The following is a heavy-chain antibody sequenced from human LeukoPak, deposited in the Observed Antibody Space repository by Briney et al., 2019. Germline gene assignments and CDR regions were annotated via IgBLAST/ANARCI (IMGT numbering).Heavy chain of an antibody. CDR3: AKAPYYYDSSTYFQH. CDR1: GYTFTSYY. CDR2: INPTGGST. D-gene: IGHD3-22*01. V-gene: IGHV1-46*01. Sequence: AASVKVSCKASGYTFTSYYMHWVRQAPGQGLEWMGLINPTGGSTGYAQKFQGRVTMTRDTSISTAYMELTRLRSDDTAVYYCAKAPYYYDSSTYFQHWGQGTLVTVSS. J-gene: IGHJ1*01.